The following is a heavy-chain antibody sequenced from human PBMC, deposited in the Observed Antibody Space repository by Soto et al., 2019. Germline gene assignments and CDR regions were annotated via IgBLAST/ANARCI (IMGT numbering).Heavy chain of an antibody. CDR2: INHSGST. CDR3: AREKYSSSWYYYYGMDV. D-gene: IGHD6-13*01. CDR1: GGSFSGYY. V-gene: IGHV4-34*01. J-gene: IGHJ6*02. Sequence: QVQLQQWGAGLLKPSETLSLTCAVYGGSFSGYYWSWIRQPPGKGLEWIGEINHSGSTNYNPSLKSRVTISVDTSKNQFSLKLSSVTAADTAVYYCAREKYSSSWYYYYGMDVWGQGTTVTVSS.